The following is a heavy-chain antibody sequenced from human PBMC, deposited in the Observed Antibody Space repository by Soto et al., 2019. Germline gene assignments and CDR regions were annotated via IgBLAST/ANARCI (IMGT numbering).Heavy chain of an antibody. CDR2: ISPYSGNT. D-gene: IGHD6-19*01. Sequence: QVQLVQSGGEVKKPGASVKVSCKASGYIFTNYDICWVRQAPGQGLEWMGWISPYSGNTKYTQKVQGRVTMTTDTSTSTAYMELRSLRSDDTAVYYCVRFASSGWYTGGYWGQGTLFTVSS. J-gene: IGHJ4*02. V-gene: IGHV1-18*01. CDR3: VRFASSGWYTGGY. CDR1: GYIFTNYD.